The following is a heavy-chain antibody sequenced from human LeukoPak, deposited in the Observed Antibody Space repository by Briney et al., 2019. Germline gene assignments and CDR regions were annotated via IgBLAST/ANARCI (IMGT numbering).Heavy chain of an antibody. D-gene: IGHD3-22*01. Sequence: SVKVSCKTSGGTFKTDAFSWVRQAPGQGLEWMGGIIPLFRTANFTGKFEDRLTITADESTRTVFMELRSLKSEDTAIYFCARGADVSHFYDNNAYHFRSASDIWGQGTMVTVSS. CDR1: GGTFKTDA. CDR3: ARGADVSHFYDNNAYHFRSASDI. V-gene: IGHV1-69*13. J-gene: IGHJ3*02. CDR2: IIPLFRTA.